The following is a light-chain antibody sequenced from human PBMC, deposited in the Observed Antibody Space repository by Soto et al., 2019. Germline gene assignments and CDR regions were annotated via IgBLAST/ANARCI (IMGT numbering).Light chain of an antibody. CDR3: QQYNRGCT. CDR1: QSVSSD. V-gene: IGKV3-15*01. Sequence: EIVMTQSPATLSVSPGKTATLSCRASQSVSSDLAWYQQRPGQAPSLLIYGASTRATGIPARFSGSGSGTEFTLTISSLQSEDFAVYYCQQYNRGCTFGQGTKVEIK. J-gene: IGKJ1*01. CDR2: GAS.